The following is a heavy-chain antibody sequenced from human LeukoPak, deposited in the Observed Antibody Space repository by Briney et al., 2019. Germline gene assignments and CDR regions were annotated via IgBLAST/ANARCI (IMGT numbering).Heavy chain of an antibody. CDR2: ISSSDTI. D-gene: IGHD3-10*02. CDR3: AELGITMIGGD. J-gene: IGHJ6*04. V-gene: IGHV3-48*03. Sequence: GGSLRLSCAASGFTFSSYEMNWVRQAPGKGLEWVSYISSSDTIYYADSVKGRFTISRDNAKNSLYLQMNSLRAEDTAVYYCAELGITMIGGDWGKGTTVTISS. CDR1: GFTFSSYE.